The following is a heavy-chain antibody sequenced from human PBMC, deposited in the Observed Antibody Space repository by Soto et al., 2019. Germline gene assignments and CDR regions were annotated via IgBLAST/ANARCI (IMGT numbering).Heavy chain of an antibody. CDR3: ARSGGTSVYYYYYGMDV. CDR2: ISAYNGNT. CDR1: GYTFTSYD. D-gene: IGHD2-2*01. Sequence: ASVKVSCKASGYTFTSYDINWVRQATGQGLEWMGWISAYNGNTNYAQKLQGRVTMTTDTSTSTAYMELRSLRSDDTAVYYCARSGGTSVYYYYYGMDVWGQGTTVTVSS. J-gene: IGHJ6*02. V-gene: IGHV1-18*01.